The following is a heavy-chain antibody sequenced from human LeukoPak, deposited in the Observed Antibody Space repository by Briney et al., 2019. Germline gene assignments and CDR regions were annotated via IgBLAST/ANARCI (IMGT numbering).Heavy chain of an antibody. D-gene: IGHD7-27*01. CDR1: GGSISSSSYY. Sequence: PSETLSLTCTVSGGSISSSSYYWGWIRQPPGKGLEWIASIYYSGSTYYNPSLKSRVTISVDTSKNQFSLRLSSVTAADTAVYYCASNWGGDEYYFDYWGQGSLSPSPQ. CDR2: IYYSGST. CDR3: ASNWGGDEYYFDY. J-gene: IGHJ4*02. V-gene: IGHV4-39*01.